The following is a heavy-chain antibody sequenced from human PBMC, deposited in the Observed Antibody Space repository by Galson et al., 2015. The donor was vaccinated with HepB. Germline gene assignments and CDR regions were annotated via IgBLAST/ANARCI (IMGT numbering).Heavy chain of an antibody. D-gene: IGHD2-15*01. Sequence: ETLSLTCAVYGGSFSGYYWSWIRQPPGKGLEWIGEINHSGSTNYNPSLKSRVTISVDTSKNQFSLKLSSVTAADTAVYYCARGRGGLLHDAFDIWGQGTMVTVSS. CDR1: GGSFSGYY. CDR3: ARGRGGLLHDAFDI. V-gene: IGHV4-34*01. J-gene: IGHJ3*02. CDR2: INHSGST.